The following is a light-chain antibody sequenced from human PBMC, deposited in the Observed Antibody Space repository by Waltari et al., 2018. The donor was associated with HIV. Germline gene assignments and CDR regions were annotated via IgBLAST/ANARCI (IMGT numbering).Light chain of an antibody. CDR1: RSVTRNS. Sequence: ENVLTQSPSTLSLSPGARATLSCRASRSVTRNSLTWYHQRPGQGPRLLIYAASTRATAIPDRFSGSGSGTDFTLTISRLEPEDFAVYYCQQYGTSPYTFGQGTKVEI. CDR2: AAS. CDR3: QQYGTSPYT. J-gene: IGKJ2*01. V-gene: IGKV3-20*01.